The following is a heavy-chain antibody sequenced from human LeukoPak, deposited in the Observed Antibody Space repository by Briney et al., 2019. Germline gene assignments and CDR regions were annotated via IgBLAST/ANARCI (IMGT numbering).Heavy chain of an antibody. J-gene: IGHJ4*02. CDR2: ISSSSGYI. CDR1: GFTFSRYA. Sequence: GGSLRLSCAASGFTFSRYAMTWVRQAPGKGLEWVSSISSSSGYIYYADSVKGRFTISRDNAKSSLSLQMNSLRTEDTAVYYCARDPYDDYDYWGQGTLVTVSS. CDR3: ARDPYDDYDY. D-gene: IGHD4-17*01. V-gene: IGHV3-21*01.